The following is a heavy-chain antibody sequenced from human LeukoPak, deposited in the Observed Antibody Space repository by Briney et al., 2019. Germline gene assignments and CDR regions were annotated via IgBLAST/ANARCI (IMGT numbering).Heavy chain of an antibody. V-gene: IGHV4-59*01. CDR3: ARGGYYYLDV. Sequence: SETLSLTCTVSDGSMSPYYWSWIRQSPGKGLEWIAYIFHNGNTKYNPSLWSRVTISIDTSRNQVFLNLNSVTAADTAVYYCARGGYYYLDVWGKGTTVTVSS. CDR2: IFHNGNT. CDR1: DGSMSPYY. J-gene: IGHJ6*03.